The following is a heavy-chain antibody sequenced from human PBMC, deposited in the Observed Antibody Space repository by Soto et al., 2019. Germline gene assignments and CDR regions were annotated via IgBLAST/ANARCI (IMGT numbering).Heavy chain of an antibody. CDR3: AREGSEGLQWFGRQEGWFDP. J-gene: IGHJ5*02. Sequence: QVQLVQSGAEVKKPGASVKVSCKASGYTFTSYGISWVRQGPGQGLEWMGWISAYNGNTNYAQKLQGRVTMTTDTSTSTAYMELRRLRSDDTAVYYCAREGSEGLQWFGRQEGWFDPWGQGTLVTVSA. V-gene: IGHV1-18*01. CDR1: GYTFTSYG. D-gene: IGHD3-10*01. CDR2: ISAYNGNT.